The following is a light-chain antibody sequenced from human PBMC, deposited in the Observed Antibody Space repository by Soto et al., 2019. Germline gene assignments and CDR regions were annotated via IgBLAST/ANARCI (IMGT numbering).Light chain of an antibody. Sequence: IVLTHSRRTLSPSRSEGDRLXRRTGQSVSHNYLAWYQQKPGQAPRRLIYGASNRATGIPDRFSGSGSGTDFTLTISRLEPEDFAVYYCQQYNNWPPYTFGQGTKVDNK. CDR3: QQYNNWPPYT. J-gene: IGKJ2*01. V-gene: IGKV3-20*01. CDR2: GAS. CDR1: QSVSHNY.